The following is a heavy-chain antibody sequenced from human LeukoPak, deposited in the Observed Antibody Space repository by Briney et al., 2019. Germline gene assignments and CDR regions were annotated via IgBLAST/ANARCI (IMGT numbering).Heavy chain of an antibody. Sequence: GASVKVSCKASGYTFTSYGISWVRQAPGQGLEWMGWVSAYNGNTNYAQKLQGRATMTTDTSTSTAYMELRSLKSDDTAVYYCATYHASIVVVPAAMLVGTNNWFDPWGQGTLVTVSS. V-gene: IGHV1-18*01. J-gene: IGHJ5*02. CDR3: ATYHASIVVVPAAMLVGTNNWFDP. CDR1: GYTFTSYG. D-gene: IGHD2-2*01. CDR2: VSAYNGNT.